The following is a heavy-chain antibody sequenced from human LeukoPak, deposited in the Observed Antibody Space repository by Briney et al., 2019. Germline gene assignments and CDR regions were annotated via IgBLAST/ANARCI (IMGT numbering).Heavy chain of an antibody. Sequence: ASVTLTFNASGSTFTSNYMHWVRQPHGPGIEWMGIINPSGGSTNYAQKFQGRLTMTRDTSTSTVYMELSSLRAEDTAVYYCARDVGYSRPSYAFDIWGQGTMVTVSS. CDR2: INPSGGST. CDR3: ARDVGYSRPSYAFDI. D-gene: IGHD6-13*01. V-gene: IGHV1-46*01. J-gene: IGHJ3*02. CDR1: GSTFTSNY.